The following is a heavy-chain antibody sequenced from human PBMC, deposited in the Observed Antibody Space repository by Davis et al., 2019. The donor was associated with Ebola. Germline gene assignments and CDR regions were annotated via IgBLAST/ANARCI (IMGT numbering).Heavy chain of an antibody. CDR2: INPNSGGT. CDR1: GYTFTGYY. Sequence: ASVKVSCKASGYTFTGYYMHWVRQAPGQGLEWLGWINPNSGGTNYAQKFQGWVTMTRDTSISTAYMELRSLRSDDTAVYYCARVVFGYSYGSYYYYYYMDVWGKGTTVTVSS. V-gene: IGHV1-2*04. D-gene: IGHD5-18*01. J-gene: IGHJ6*03. CDR3: ARVVFGYSYGSYYYYYYMDV.